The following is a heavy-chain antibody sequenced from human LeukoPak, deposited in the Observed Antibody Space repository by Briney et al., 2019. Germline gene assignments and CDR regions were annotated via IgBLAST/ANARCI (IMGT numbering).Heavy chain of an antibody. CDR1: GFTFSSYE. Sequence: GGSLRLSCAASGFTFSSYEMNWVRQAPGKGLEWVSYISSSGSTIYYTDSVKGRFTISRDNAKNSLYLQMNSLRAEDTAVYYCARDRGGSGWFNWGQGTLVTVSS. J-gene: IGHJ4*02. D-gene: IGHD6-19*01. CDR2: ISSSGSTI. CDR3: ARDRGGSGWFN. V-gene: IGHV3-48*03.